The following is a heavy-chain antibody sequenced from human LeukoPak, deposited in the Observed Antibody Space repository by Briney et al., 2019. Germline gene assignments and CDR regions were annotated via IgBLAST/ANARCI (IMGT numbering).Heavy chain of an antibody. Sequence: ASVKVSCKASGYTFTSYDINWVRQATGQGLEWMGWMNPNSGNTGYAQKFQGRVTMTRNASISTAYMELSSLRSEDTAVYYCARRDGYNWNYFDYWGQGTLVTVSS. V-gene: IGHV1-8*01. CDR2: MNPNSGNT. J-gene: IGHJ4*02. CDR1: GYTFTSYD. CDR3: ARRDGYNWNYFDY. D-gene: IGHD5-24*01.